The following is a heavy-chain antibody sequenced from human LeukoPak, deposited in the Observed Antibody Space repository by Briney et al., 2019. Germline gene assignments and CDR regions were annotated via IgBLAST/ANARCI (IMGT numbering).Heavy chain of an antibody. V-gene: IGHV3-21*01. Sequence: PGGSLRLSCAASGFTFSSYSMNWVRQAPGKGLEWVSSISSSSSYIYYADSVKGRFTISRDNAKNSLYLQMNSLRAEDTAVYYCARAQDYDYVWRSGDAFDIWGQGTMVTVSS. J-gene: IGHJ3*02. CDR3: ARAQDYDYVWRSGDAFDI. CDR2: ISSSSSYI. D-gene: IGHD3-16*01. CDR1: GFTFSSYS.